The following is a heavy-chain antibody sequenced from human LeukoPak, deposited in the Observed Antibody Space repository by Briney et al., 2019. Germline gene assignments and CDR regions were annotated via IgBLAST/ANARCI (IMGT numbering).Heavy chain of an antibody. CDR2: IYHSGST. D-gene: IGHD2-15*01. J-gene: IGHJ4*02. CDR3: AREWCSGGSCYFDY. V-gene: IGHV4-30-2*01. Sequence: SETLSLTCAVSGGSISSGGYSWSWIRQPPGKGLEWIGYIYHSGSTYYNPSLKSRVTISVDRSKNQFSLKLSSVTAADTAVYYCAREWCSGGSCYFDYWGQGTLVTVSS. CDR1: GGSISSGGYS.